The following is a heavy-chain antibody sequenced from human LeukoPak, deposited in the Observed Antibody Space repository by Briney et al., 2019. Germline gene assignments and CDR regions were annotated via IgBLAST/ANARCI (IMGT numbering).Heavy chain of an antibody. CDR2: INHSGST. V-gene: IGHV4-34*01. CDR1: GGSFSGYY. CDR3: ASQGRRGYYYYMDV. J-gene: IGHJ6*03. Sequence: PSETLSLTCAVYGGSFSGYYWSWIRQPPGKGLEWIGEINHSGSTNYNPSLKSRVTISVDTSKNQFSLKLSSVTAADTAVYYCASQGRRGYYYYMDVWGKGTTVTVSS. D-gene: IGHD3-16*01.